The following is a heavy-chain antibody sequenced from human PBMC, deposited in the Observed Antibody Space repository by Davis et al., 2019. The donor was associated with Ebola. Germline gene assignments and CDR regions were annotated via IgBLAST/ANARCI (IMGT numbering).Heavy chain of an antibody. J-gene: IGHJ4*02. Sequence: GSLRLSCAVYGGSFSGYYWSWIRQPPGKGLEWIGYIYYSGSTNYNPSLKSRVTISVDTSKNQFSLKLSSVIAADTAVYYCARRGSSTHDYWGQGTLVTVSS. CDR2: IYYSGST. D-gene: IGHD6-13*01. CDR1: GGSFSGYY. CDR3: ARRGSSTHDY. V-gene: IGHV4-59*12.